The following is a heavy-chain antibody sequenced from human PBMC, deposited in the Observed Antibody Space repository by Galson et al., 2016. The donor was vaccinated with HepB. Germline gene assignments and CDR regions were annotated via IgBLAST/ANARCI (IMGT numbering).Heavy chain of an antibody. Sequence: SLRLSCAASGFTFSGYGMRWVRQAPGKGLEWVAADSMDGRRKFYADSVKGRFTISRDNSNNMLFLQMSNLTEDDTAVYYCARRHEYCPPVGCSVDYWGQGTLVSVSS. D-gene: IGHD2/OR15-2a*01. CDR3: ARRHEYCPPVGCSVDY. CDR1: GFTFSGYG. CDR2: DSMDGRRK. J-gene: IGHJ4*02. V-gene: IGHV3-30*03.